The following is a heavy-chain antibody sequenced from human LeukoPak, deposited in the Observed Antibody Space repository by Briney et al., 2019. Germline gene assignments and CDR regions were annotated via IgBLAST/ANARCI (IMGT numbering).Heavy chain of an antibody. Sequence: SGTLSLTCTVSGGSISSSNWWSWVRQPPGKGLEWVGYVYYSGSTNYNPSLKSRVTMSVDTSKNQFSLKLNSVTAADTAVYYCAREYYDSSGLDYWGQGTLVTVSS. CDR1: GGSISSSNW. CDR3: AREYYDSSGLDY. D-gene: IGHD3-22*01. V-gene: IGHV4-4*02. J-gene: IGHJ4*02. CDR2: VYYSGST.